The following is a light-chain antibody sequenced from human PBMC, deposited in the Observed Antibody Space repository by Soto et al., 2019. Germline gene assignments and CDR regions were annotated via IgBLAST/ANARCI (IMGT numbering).Light chain of an antibody. CDR1: QNLSRN. CDR2: GES. CDR3: QHYENWPHT. J-gene: IGKJ2*01. Sequence: EMVMTQSPATLSVSPGERATLSCRASQNLSRNLAWYQEQPGQAPRLLIYGESTRATGIPARFSGSGSGTEFTLTIRSLQSDDFAVYYCQHYENWPHTFGQGTKLEIK. V-gene: IGKV3-15*01.